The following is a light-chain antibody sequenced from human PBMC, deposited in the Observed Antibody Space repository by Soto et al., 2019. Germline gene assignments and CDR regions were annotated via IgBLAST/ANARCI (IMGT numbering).Light chain of an antibody. Sequence: DIQMTQSPSSVSASVGDRVTITCRASQGISSRLAWYQQKPGRAPKLLIYAASSLQSGAPSRFTGSGSGTDFTLTITSLQPDDIAVYFCRQANSFPLTFGGGTKVEIK. CDR1: QGISSR. J-gene: IGKJ4*01. CDR2: AAS. CDR3: RQANSFPLT. V-gene: IGKV1-12*01.